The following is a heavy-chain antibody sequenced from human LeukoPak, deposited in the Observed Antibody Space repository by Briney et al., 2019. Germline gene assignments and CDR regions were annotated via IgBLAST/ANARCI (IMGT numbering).Heavy chain of an antibody. J-gene: IGHJ4*02. CDR2: INPNSGGT. Sequence: ASVKVSCKASGYTFTGYYMHWVRQAPGQGLEWMGWINPNSGGTNYAQKFQGRVTMTRDTSISTAYMELSRLRSDDTAVYYCAREGDSSSSYYFDYWGQGTLVTVSS. V-gene: IGHV1-2*02. CDR3: AREGDSSSSYYFDY. D-gene: IGHD6-13*01. CDR1: GYTFTGYY.